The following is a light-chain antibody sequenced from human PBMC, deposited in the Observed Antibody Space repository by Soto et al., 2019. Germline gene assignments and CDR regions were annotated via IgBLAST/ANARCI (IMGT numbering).Light chain of an antibody. J-gene: IGLJ1*01. V-gene: IGLV2-8*01. Sequence: QSVLTQPPSASGSPGQSVTISCTGTSSDVGGYNYVSWYQQHPGKAPKLMIYEVIKRPSGVPDRFSGSKSGNTASLTVSGLQADDEADYYCSSYAGSTYVFGTGTKVTV. CDR1: SSDVGGYNY. CDR3: SSYAGSTYV. CDR2: EVI.